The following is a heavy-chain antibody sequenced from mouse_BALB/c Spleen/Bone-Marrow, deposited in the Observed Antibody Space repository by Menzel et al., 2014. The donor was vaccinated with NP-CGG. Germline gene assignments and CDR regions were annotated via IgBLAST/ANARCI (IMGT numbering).Heavy chain of an antibody. J-gene: IGHJ1*01. CDR1: GYSFTGYP. Sequence: EVKVVESGPELVKPGASMKISCKASGYSFTGYPMNWVKQSHGKNLEWIGLINPYNGGTSYNQKFKGKATLTVDKSSVFAFMELLSLTSEDSAVYYCARGPYYGSYFDVWGAGTAVTVSS. CDR2: INPYNGGT. D-gene: IGHD1-1*01. V-gene: IGHV1-26*01. CDR3: ARGPYYGSYFDV.